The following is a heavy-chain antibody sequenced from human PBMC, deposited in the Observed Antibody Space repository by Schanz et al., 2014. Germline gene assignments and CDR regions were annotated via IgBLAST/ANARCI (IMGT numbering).Heavy chain of an antibody. J-gene: IGHJ4*02. D-gene: IGHD2-2*01. CDR1: GYSFTDYA. CDR2: ISAYNGHT. CDR3: ARDVPINDY. Sequence: QVQLVQSGVEVKRPGASVRVSCKASGYSFTDYAIHWVRQAPGQGLEWMGWISAYNGHTTYAQKFQGRVTMTTDTSTSTAYMELRNVRYDDTAMYYCARDVPINDYWGQGTPVTVSS. V-gene: IGHV1-18*01.